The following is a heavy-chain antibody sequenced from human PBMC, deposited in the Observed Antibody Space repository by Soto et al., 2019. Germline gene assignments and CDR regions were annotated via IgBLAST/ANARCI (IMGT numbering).Heavy chain of an antibody. J-gene: IGHJ4*02. Sequence: ASVKVSCKASGYTFTSYYMHWVRQAPGQGLEWMGIINPSGGSTSYAQKFQGRVTMTRDTSTSTVYMELSSLRSEDTAVYYCARGHYDYVWGSYRSFDYWGRGTLVTVSS. CDR3: ARGHYDYVWGSYRSFDY. D-gene: IGHD3-16*02. V-gene: IGHV1-46*01. CDR2: INPSGGST. CDR1: GYTFTSYY.